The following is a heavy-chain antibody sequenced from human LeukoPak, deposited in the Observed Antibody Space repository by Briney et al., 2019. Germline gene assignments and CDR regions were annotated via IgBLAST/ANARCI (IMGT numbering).Heavy chain of an antibody. V-gene: IGHV1-69*01. CDR2: IIPIFGTA. Sequence: SVKVSCEASGGTFSSYAINWVRQAPGQRLEWMGGIIPIFGTANYAQKFQDRVTITADESTSTAYMELSSLRSEDTAIYYCASRLYCSNTRCRNFPFAYWGQGTLVTVSS. J-gene: IGHJ4*02. CDR3: ASRLYCSNTRCRNFPFAY. D-gene: IGHD2-2*01. CDR1: GGTFSSYA.